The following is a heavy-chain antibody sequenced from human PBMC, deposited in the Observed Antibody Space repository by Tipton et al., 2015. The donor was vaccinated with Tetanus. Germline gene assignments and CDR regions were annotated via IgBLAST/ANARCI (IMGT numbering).Heavy chain of an antibody. CDR3: ARPRGYSSGYFYY. D-gene: IGHD3-22*01. Sequence: GGAFSGYYWSWIRQSPGEGLEWIGAINHSGGTNYNPSLRSRVTMSIDTSQKQVSLKLSSVTAADTAVYYCARPRGYSSGYFYYWGLGTLVTVSS. J-gene: IGHJ4*02. V-gene: IGHV4-34*01. CDR2: INHSGGT. CDR1: GGAFSGYY.